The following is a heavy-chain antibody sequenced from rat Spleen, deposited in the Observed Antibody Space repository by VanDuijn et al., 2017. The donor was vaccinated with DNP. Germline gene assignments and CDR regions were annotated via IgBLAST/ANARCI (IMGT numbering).Heavy chain of an antibody. V-gene: IGHV5-7*01. CDR1: GFTFSNYY. D-gene: IGHD1-1*01. CDR2: ISSSGTRT. Sequence: EVQLVESGGGLVQPGRSLKLSCATSGFTFSNYYMAWVRQTPKKGLEWVATISSSGTRTYCPDSVKGRFTISRDNTRDILYLEMDSLKSEDTATYYCARHLPTVAHLDYWGQGVMVTVSS. CDR3: ARHLPTVAHLDY. J-gene: IGHJ2*01.